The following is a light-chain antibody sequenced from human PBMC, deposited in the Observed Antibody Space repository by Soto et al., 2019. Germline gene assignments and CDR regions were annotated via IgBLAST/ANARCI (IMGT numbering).Light chain of an antibody. CDR1: QSVSSY. CDR2: DAS. V-gene: IGKV3-11*01. CDR3: QQRSNWPPEIT. Sequence: EIVLTQSPATLSLSPGERATLSCRASQSVSSYLAWYQQKPGQAPRLLIYDASNRATGIPARVSGSGSGTDFTLTISSLEPEDFAVYYCQQRSNWPPEITFGQGTRLEI. J-gene: IGKJ5*01.